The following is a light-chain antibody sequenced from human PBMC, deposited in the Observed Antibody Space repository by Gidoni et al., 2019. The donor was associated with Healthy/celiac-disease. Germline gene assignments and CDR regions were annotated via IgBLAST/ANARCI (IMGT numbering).Light chain of an antibody. CDR2: AAS. V-gene: IGKV1-39*01. CDR3: QQSYSTLWT. Sequence: DSQMTQSPSSLSASVGDRVTITCRASQSISSYLNWYQQKPGKAPKPLIYAASSLQSGVPSRFSGSGSGTDFTLTISSLQPEDFATYYCQQSYSTLWTFGQGTKVEIK. J-gene: IGKJ1*01. CDR1: QSISSY.